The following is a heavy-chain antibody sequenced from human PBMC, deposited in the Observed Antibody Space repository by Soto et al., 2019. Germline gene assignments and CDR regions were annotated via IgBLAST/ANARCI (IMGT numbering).Heavy chain of an antibody. CDR2: IIPIFGTA. CDR3: ASGKGYYYDSSGLYGMDV. J-gene: IGHJ6*02. D-gene: IGHD3-22*01. CDR1: GGTFSSYA. V-gene: IGHV1-69*13. Sequence: SVKVSCKASGGTFSSYAISWVRQAPGQGLEWMGGIIPIFGTANYAQKFQGRVTITADESTSTAYMELSSLRSEDTAVYYCASGKGYYYDSSGLYGMDVWGQGTTVTVSS.